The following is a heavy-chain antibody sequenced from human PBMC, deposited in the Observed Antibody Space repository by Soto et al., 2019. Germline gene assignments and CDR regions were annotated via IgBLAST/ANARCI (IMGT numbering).Heavy chain of an antibody. CDR1: GFTVSSNY. CDR3: ARVGGYSGYEWGYFDY. CDR2: IYNGGST. Sequence: EVQLVESGGGLIQPGGSLRLSCAASGFTVSSNYMSWVRQAPGKGLEWVSVIYNGGSTYYADSVKGRFTISRDNSKNTLYLQMNSLRAEDTAVYYCARVGGYSGYEWGYFDYWGQGTLVTVSS. J-gene: IGHJ4*02. V-gene: IGHV3-53*01. D-gene: IGHD5-12*01.